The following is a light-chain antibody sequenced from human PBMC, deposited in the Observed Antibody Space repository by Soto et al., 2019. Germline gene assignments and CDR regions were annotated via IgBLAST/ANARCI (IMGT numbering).Light chain of an antibody. Sequence: DLVMTQSPVSLPVTPGEPASITCRSSQSLLHSDGYNYLDWYLQKPGQSPQLLIYLGSNRASGVXYXXSGSGSGTDFTLKISRVEPEDVGVYYCMQALQTPLTFGGGTKVEIK. J-gene: IGKJ4*01. V-gene: IGKV2-28*01. CDR2: LGS. CDR1: QSLLHSDGYNY. CDR3: MQALQTPLT.